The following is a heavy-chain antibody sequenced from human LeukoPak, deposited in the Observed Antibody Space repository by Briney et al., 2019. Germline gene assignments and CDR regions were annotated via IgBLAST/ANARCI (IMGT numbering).Heavy chain of an antibody. CDR1: GFTFSSYE. J-gene: IGHJ4*02. V-gene: IGHV3-48*03. CDR3: ARDYYDSSGGFDY. CDR2: ISSRGITI. Sequence: GGSLRLSCAASGFTFSSYEMNWVRQAPGKGLEWVSYISSRGITIYYADSVKGRFTISRDNAKNSLYLQMNSLRAETTADYYCARDYYDSSGGFDYWGQGTLVTVSS. D-gene: IGHD3-22*01.